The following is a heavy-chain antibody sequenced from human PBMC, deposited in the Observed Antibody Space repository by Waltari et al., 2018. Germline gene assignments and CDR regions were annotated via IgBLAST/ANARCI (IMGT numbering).Heavy chain of an antibody. J-gene: IGHJ4*02. V-gene: IGHV3-53*02. Sequence: EVQLVETGGDLIQPGGSLSLSCAVSGFTVSYSYMNVVRQAPGKGLEWVSTIYSNGNTYYADSVKGRFTISTDTAKNTLYLQMNSLRDEDTAIYYCARMGRESYYYFDYWGQGTLVTVST. CDR2: IYSNGNT. D-gene: IGHD1-26*01. CDR3: ARMGRESYYYFDY. CDR1: GFTVSYSY.